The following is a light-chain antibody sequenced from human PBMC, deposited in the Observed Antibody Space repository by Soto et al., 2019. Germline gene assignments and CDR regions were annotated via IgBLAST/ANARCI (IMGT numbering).Light chain of an antibody. J-gene: IGKJ1*01. CDR1: QSVSSSY. V-gene: IGKV3-20*01. CDR2: GAS. CDR3: EQYGSSAWK. Sequence: EIVLTQSPGTLSLSPGERATLSCRASQSVSSSYLAWYQQKPGQAPRLLIYGASSRATGIPDRFSGSGSGTDFTLTISSLEPEDFAVYYCEQYGSSAWKFGQGTKVEIK.